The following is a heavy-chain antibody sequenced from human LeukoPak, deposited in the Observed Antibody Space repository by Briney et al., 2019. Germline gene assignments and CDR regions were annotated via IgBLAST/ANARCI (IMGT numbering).Heavy chain of an antibody. J-gene: IGHJ6*02. CDR3: ARNVDTVMAPYYYGMDV. V-gene: IGHV3-21*01. CDR1: GFTFSSYS. CDR2: ISSSSSYI. D-gene: IGHD5-18*01. Sequence: GGSLRLSCVASGFTFSSYSMNWVRQAPGKGLEWVSSISSSSSYIYYADSVKGRFTISRDNAKNSLHLQMNSLRAEDTAVYYCARNVDTVMAPYYYGMDVWGQGTTVTVSS.